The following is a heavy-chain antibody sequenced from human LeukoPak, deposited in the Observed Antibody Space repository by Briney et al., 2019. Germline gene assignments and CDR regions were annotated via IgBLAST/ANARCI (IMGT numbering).Heavy chain of an antibody. CDR3: ARGGDLGYCSGGSCFSVDY. CDR2: ISYDGSIK. D-gene: IGHD2-15*01. J-gene: IGHJ4*02. V-gene: IGHV3-30-3*01. Sequence: GGSLRLSCAASGFTFSSYAMHWVRQAPAKGLEWVAVISYDGSIKFYADSVKGRLTISRDNSKNTLYLQMNSLRPEDKSVYYCARGGDLGYCSGGSCFSVDYWGQGTLVTVSS. CDR1: GFTFSSYA.